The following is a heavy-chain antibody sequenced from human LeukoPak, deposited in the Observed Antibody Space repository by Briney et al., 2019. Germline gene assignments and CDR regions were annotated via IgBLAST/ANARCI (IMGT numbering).Heavy chain of an antibody. J-gene: IGHJ6*02. D-gene: IGHD2/OR15-2a*01. CDR1: GFTFSSYY. CDR3: ASELLIVPPAFYYYGLDV. CDR2: IKQGGSEK. Sequence: GGSLRLSCAASGFTFSSYYMSWVRQAPGKGLEWVANIKQGGSEKYYVDSVKGRFTISRDNAKTSLYLKMNSLGADDTAVYYCASELLIVPPAFYYYGLDVWGQGTTVTVSS. V-gene: IGHV3-7*01.